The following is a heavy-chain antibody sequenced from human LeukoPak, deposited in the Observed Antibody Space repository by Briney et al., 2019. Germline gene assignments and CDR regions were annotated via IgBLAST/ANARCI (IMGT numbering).Heavy chain of an antibody. D-gene: IGHD5-18*01. Sequence: ASVKVSCKASGYTFTNYYMHWVRQAPGQGLEWMGIINPSGGSTSYAQKFQGRVTMTRDTSTSTVYMELSSLRSEDTAVYYCARDVGTAMVRILPINHYGMDVWGQGTTVTVSS. CDR3: ARDVGTAMVRILPINHYGMDV. CDR1: GYTFTNYY. V-gene: IGHV1-46*01. CDR2: INPSGGST. J-gene: IGHJ6*02.